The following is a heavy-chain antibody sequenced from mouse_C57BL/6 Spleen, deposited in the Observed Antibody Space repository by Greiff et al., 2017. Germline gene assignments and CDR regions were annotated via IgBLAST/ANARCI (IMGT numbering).Heavy chain of an antibody. CDR1: GYTFTDYN. CDR2: INPNNGGT. J-gene: IGHJ4*01. D-gene: IGHD4-1*01. CDR3: ATRLGRGISMDY. Sequence: VQLQQSGPELVKPGASVKIPCKASGYTFTDYNMDWVKQSHGKSLEWIGDINPNNGGTIYNQKFKGKATLTVDKSSSTAYMELRSLTSEDTAVYDCATRLGRGISMDYWGQGTSVTVSS. V-gene: IGHV1-18*01.